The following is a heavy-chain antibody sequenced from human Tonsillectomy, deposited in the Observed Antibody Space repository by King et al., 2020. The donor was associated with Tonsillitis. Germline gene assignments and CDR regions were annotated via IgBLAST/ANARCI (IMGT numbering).Heavy chain of an antibody. CDR1: GFAFRTYG. D-gene: IGHD3-16*01. CDR2: IWSEGNNK. J-gene: IGHJ3*01. CDR3: VRERGPFDAFDV. Sequence: VQLVESGGGVVQPGRSLGLSCVASGFAFRTYGMHWVRQAPGKGLEGVAVIWSEGNNKFYADSVRGRFTFSRDNSEITLYLQMNNLRAEDTAVYYCVRERGPFDAFDVWGQGTMVTVSS. V-gene: IGHV3-33*01.